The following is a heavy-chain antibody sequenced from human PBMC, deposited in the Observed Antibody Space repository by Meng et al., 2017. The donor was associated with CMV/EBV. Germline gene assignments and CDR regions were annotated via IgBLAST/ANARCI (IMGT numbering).Heavy chain of an antibody. J-gene: IGHJ3*02. D-gene: IGHD3-3*01. CDR2: MNWNGDGT. CDR1: GFAFRGHG. Sequence: GSLRLSCAASGFAFRGHGMTWVRQAPGKGLEWVAGMNWNGDGTGYADSVKGRFTISRDNAKNSLYLQMNSLRAEDTAVYYCTRAAYYDFRSGYQNQADAFDIWGQGTVVTVSS. V-gene: IGHV3-20*04. CDR3: TRAAYYDFRSGYQNQADAFDI.